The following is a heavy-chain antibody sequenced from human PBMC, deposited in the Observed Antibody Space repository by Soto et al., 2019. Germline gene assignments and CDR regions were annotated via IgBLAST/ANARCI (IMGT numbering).Heavy chain of an antibody. Sequence: QVQLVESGGGVVQPGGSLRLSCAASGFTFSVYGMHWVRQAPGRGLEWVAVIGHIGNSIIYADSVQGRFAVSRDNSGNTLHLQMNSLRAEDTAVYYCTRDLRSSHYDRWGQGTLVIVSS. V-gene: IGHV3-33*01. CDR2: IGHIGNSI. CDR3: TRDLRSSHYDR. J-gene: IGHJ5*02. D-gene: IGHD2-2*01. CDR1: GFTFSVYG.